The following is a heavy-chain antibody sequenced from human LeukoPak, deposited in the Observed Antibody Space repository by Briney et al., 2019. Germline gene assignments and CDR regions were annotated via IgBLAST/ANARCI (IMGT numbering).Heavy chain of an antibody. CDR3: ASWGAGGNA. CDR1: GFTLSTYW. J-gene: IGHJ5*02. D-gene: IGHD4-23*01. CDR2: INPDGSAK. V-gene: IGHV3-7*01. Sequence: GGSLRLSCEASGFTLSTYWMNWVRQVPGKGLEWVANINPDGSAKRYVDSVKGRFTIARDNADNSLSLQMNSLRAEDTAVYYCASWGAGGNAWGQGTLVTVSS.